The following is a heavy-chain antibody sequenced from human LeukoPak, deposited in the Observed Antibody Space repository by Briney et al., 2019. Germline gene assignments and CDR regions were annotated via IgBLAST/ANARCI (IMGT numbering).Heavy chain of an antibody. D-gene: IGHD6-25*01. J-gene: IGHJ3*02. CDR1: GFTFSSYS. V-gene: IGHV3-21*01. CDR2: ISSSSSYI. Sequence: RGSLRLSCAASGFTFSSYSMNWVRQAPGKGLEWVSSISSSSSYIYYADSVKGRFTISRDNAKNSLYLQMNSLRAEDTAVYYCAGAAIGIAFDIWGQGTMVTVSS. CDR3: AGAAIGIAFDI.